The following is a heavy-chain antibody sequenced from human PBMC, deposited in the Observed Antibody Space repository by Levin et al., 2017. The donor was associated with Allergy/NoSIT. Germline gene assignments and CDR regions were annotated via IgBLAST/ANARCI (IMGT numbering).Heavy chain of an antibody. CDR1: GDSIGSRAFY. D-gene: IGHD2-2*01. CDR2: IYYSGST. CDR3: ARRCAPSSTWDFGY. J-gene: IGHJ4*02. Sequence: SETLSLTCTVSGDSIGSRAFYWGWIRQPPGTGLEWVASIYYSGSTYYNPSLKSRVTVSVDTSKNQFSLKLTSVTAADTAIYYCARRCAPSSTWDFGYWGPGTLVTVSS. V-gene: IGHV4-39*01.